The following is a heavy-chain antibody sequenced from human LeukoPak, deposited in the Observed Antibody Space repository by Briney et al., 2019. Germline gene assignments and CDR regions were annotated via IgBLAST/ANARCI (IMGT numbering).Heavy chain of an antibody. Sequence: GASVKVSCKASGYTFTSYGISWVRQAPGQGLEWMGRVIPSIGISNYAQKFQDRVTITADKSTRTAYMELDSLRSEDTAIYYCASGTDSSSWLGYSNYWSQGTLVTVSS. D-gene: IGHD6-13*01. CDR1: GYTFTSYG. CDR2: VIPSIGIS. V-gene: IGHV1-69*04. J-gene: IGHJ4*02. CDR3: ASGTDSSSWLGYSNY.